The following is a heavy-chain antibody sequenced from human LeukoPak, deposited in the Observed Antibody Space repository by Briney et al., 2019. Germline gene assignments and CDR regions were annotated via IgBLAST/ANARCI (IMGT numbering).Heavy chain of an antibody. D-gene: IGHD6-19*01. CDR2: IYHSGST. CDR1: GGSISSSNW. Sequence: PSGTLSLTCAVSGGSISSSNWWSWVRQPPGKGLEWIGEIYHSGSTNYNPSHKSRVTISVDKSKNQFSLKLSSVTAADTAVYYCARSYSSGAPYYFDYWGQGTLVTVSS. J-gene: IGHJ4*02. V-gene: IGHV4-4*02. CDR3: ARSYSSGAPYYFDY.